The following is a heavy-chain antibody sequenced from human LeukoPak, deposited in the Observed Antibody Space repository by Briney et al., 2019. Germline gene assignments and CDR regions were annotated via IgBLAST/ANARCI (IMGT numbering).Heavy chain of an antibody. CDR1: GFTFSTYV. CDR2: ISSNGDNT. CDR3: VRGTGY. J-gene: IGHJ4*02. V-gene: IGHV3-64D*06. Sequence: GGSLRLSCSVSGFTFSTYVMHWVRQAPGKGLEYVSAISSNGDNTYYADSVKGRFTISRDNSKNTLYLQMSSLRADDTAVYYCVRGTGYWGKGTLVTVSS.